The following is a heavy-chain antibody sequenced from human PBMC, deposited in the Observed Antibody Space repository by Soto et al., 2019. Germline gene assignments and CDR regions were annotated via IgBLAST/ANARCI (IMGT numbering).Heavy chain of an antibody. Sequence: EVQLVESGGGLVQPGGSLRLSCTASGFTFSDSWMTWVRQAPGKGLEWVARIKPDESEKKYADSVKGRFSISRDNAKNSMYLQMDSLRGEGTAVYYCVGGRSNFASWGQGTLVTVSS. V-gene: IGHV3-7*01. CDR1: GFTFSDSW. CDR2: IKPDESEK. CDR3: VGGRSNFAS. J-gene: IGHJ5*02. D-gene: IGHD4-4*01.